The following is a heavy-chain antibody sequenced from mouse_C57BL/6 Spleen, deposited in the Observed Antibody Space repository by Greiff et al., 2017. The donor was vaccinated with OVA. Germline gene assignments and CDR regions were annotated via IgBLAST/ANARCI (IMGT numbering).Heavy chain of an antibody. J-gene: IGHJ2*01. D-gene: IGHD1-1*01. CDR2: ISSGGSYT. CDR3: AREGSSYFDY. Sequence: EVQRVESGGDLVKPGGSLKLSCAASGFTFSSYGMSWVRQTPDKRLEWVATISSGGSYTYYQDSVKGRFTISRDNAKNTLYLHMSSLKSEDTAMYYCAREGSSYFDYWGQGTTLTVSS. CDR1: GFTFSSYG. V-gene: IGHV5-6*01.